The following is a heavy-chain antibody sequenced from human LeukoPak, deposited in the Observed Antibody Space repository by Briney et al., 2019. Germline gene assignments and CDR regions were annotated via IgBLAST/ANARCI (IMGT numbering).Heavy chain of an antibody. CDR2: IWYDGSNK. V-gene: IGHV3-33*01. Sequence: GGSLRISWAAPGFNFSSYGKHRVRPAPGKGLEWVVVIWYDGSNKNYADSVKGRFPISRDNSQNPLYLQKNNLRAEDTAVYYCARRNYYDSSCYGMDVWGQGTMVTVSS. CDR1: GFNFSSYG. J-gene: IGHJ6*02. CDR3: ARRNYYDSSCYGMDV. D-gene: IGHD3-22*01.